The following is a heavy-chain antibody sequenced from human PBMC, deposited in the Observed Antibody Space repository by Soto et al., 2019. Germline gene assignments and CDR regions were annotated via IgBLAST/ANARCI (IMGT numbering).Heavy chain of an antibody. CDR3: ARGRAYYDSSGYHYFFDS. V-gene: IGHV3-48*02. CDR2: ISSASSTI. J-gene: IGHJ4*02. Sequence: VGSLRLSCAASGFTFSTYSMNWVRQAPGKGLEWVSYISSASSTIYYEDSVKGRFTSSRDNTKNSLYLQMNSLRDEDTAVYYCARGRAYYDSSGYHYFFDSWGQGT. CDR1: GFTFSTYS. D-gene: IGHD3-22*01.